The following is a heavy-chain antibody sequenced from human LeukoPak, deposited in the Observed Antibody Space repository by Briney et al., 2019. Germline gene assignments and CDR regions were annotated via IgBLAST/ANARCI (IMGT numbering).Heavy chain of an antibody. CDR2: ISSSSSTI. V-gene: IGHV3-48*01. CDR1: GFTFSSYS. CDR3: ANLLDGITIFGVDHARAESKQNDAFDI. D-gene: IGHD3-3*01. Sequence: GGSLRLSCAASGFTFSSYSMNWVRQAPGKGLEWVSYISSSSSTIYYADSVKGRFTISRDNSKNTLYLQMNSLRAEDTAVYYCANLLDGITIFGVDHARAESKQNDAFDIWGQGTMVTVSS. J-gene: IGHJ3*02.